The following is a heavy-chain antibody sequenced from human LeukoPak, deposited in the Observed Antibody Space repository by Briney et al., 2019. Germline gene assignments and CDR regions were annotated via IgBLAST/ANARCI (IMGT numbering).Heavy chain of an antibody. Sequence: GGSLRLSCSASGFTFSSYAMHWVRQAPGKGLEYVSAISSNGGSTYYADSVKGRFTISRDNSKNTLYLQMNSLRAEDTAVYYCARDAGYCSGGSCYPGQFDYWGQGTLVTVSS. J-gene: IGHJ4*02. D-gene: IGHD2-15*01. V-gene: IGHV3-64*04. CDR2: ISSNGGST. CDR3: ARDAGYCSGGSCYPGQFDY. CDR1: GFTFSSYA.